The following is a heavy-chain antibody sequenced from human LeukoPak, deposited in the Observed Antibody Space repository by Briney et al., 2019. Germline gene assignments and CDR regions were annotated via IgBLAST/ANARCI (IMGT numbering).Heavy chain of an antibody. D-gene: IGHD3-10*01. V-gene: IGHV3-23*01. Sequence: GGSLRLSCAASGFTLSSYAMSWVRQAPGKGLEWVSAISGSGGSTYYADSVKGRFTISRDNSKNTLYLQMNSLRAEDTAVYYCAKEGDQAYYYGSGSYLDPWGQGTLVTVSS. CDR2: ISGSGGST. CDR3: AKEGDQAYYYGSGSYLDP. J-gene: IGHJ5*02. CDR1: GFTLSSYA.